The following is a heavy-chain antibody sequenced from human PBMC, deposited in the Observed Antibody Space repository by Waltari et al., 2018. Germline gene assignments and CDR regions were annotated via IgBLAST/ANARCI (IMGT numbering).Heavy chain of an antibody. J-gene: IGHJ6*03. Sequence: EVQLLESGGGLVQPGGSLSLSCVASGFTFRSYFMSWLRQAPGKGLEWVANIKQDGSEKYYVDSLKGRFTISRDNAENSLSLQMNSLRAEDTAVYYCARYVRPIYYMDVWGKGTTVTVSS. CDR3: ARYVRPIYYMDV. D-gene: IGHD3-10*02. V-gene: IGHV3-7*04. CDR2: IKQDGSEK. CDR1: GFTFRSYF.